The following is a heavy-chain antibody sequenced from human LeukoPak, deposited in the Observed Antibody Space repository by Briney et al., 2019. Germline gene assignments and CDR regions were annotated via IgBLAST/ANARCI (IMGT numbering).Heavy chain of an antibody. J-gene: IGHJ4*02. Sequence: ASVKVSCKASGYTFTSYGISWVRQAPGQGLEWMGWINPNSGGTNYAQKFQGRVTVTRDTSIRTAYMELSRLTSDDTAVYYCARAGIVIVPAEGDWGQGTLVTVSS. CDR1: GYTFTSYG. V-gene: IGHV1-2*02. CDR2: INPNSGGT. D-gene: IGHD2-2*01. CDR3: ARAGIVIVPAEGD.